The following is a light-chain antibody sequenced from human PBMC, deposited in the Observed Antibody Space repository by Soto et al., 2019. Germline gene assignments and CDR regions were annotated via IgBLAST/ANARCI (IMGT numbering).Light chain of an antibody. CDR2: GAS. J-gene: IGKJ1*01. V-gene: IGKV3-20*01. Sequence: EIVMTQSPATLSVSPGERATLSCRASQSVGSNVAWYQQKPGQAPRLLIFGASGRATGIPDRFSGSGSGTDFTLTISRLEPEDFAVYYCQQYGSLSWTFGQGTKVDIK. CDR1: QSVGSN. CDR3: QQYGSLSWT.